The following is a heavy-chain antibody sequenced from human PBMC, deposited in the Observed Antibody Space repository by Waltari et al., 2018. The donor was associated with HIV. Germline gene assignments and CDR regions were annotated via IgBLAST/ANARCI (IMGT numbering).Heavy chain of an antibody. D-gene: IGHD3-22*01. Sequence: QVQLQQWGAGLLKPSETLSLTCAVYGGSFSGYYWSWIRQPPGKGLEWIGEINHSGSTNYNPSLKSRVTISVDTSKNQFSLKLSSVTAADTAVYYCARGHDNQITMIVPTGGGDWGQGTLVTVSS. CDR2: INHSGST. J-gene: IGHJ4*02. V-gene: IGHV4-34*01. CDR3: ARGHDNQITMIVPTGGGD. CDR1: GGSFSGYY.